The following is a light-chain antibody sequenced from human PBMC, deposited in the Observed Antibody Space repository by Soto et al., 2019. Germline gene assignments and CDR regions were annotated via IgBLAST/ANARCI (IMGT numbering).Light chain of an antibody. CDR2: AAS. Sequence: AIQMTQSPSSLSASVGDRVTITCRPSQAIRNELGWYQQKPGKAPKLLIYAASSLQSGAPSRFSGSGSGTDFTLTISSLQPEDFATYYRLQDYNYPRTFGQGTKGEVK. J-gene: IGKJ1*01. V-gene: IGKV1-6*01. CDR1: QAIRNE. CDR3: LQDYNYPRT.